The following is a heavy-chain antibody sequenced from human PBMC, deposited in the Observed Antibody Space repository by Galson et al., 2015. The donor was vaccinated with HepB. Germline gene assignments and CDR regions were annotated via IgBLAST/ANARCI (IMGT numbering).Heavy chain of an antibody. CDR3: AKDLNWGVAVAGTGGFDY. CDR1: GFTFSSYG. Sequence: SLRLSCAASGFTFSSYGMHWVRQAPGKGLEWVAVISYDGSNKYYADSVKGLFTISRDNSKNTLYLQMNSLRAEDTAVHYCAKDLNWGVAVAGTGGFDYWGQGTLVTVSS. V-gene: IGHV3-30*18. J-gene: IGHJ4*02. CDR2: ISYDGSNK. D-gene: IGHD6-19*01.